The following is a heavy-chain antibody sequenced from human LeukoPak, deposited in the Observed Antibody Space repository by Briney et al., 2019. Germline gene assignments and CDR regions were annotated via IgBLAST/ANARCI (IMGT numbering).Heavy chain of an antibody. J-gene: IGHJ4*02. CDR2: IYSSGIT. D-gene: IGHD6-19*01. CDR1: GGSIGSYY. V-gene: IGHV4-4*07. Sequence: SETLSLTCSVSGGSIGSYYWSWIRQPAGKGLEWIGRIYSSGITNYNPSLKSRVTMSVDTSKNQFSLKLSSVTAADTAVYYCARSYSSGWFHFDHWGQGTLVTVSS. CDR3: ARSYSSGWFHFDH.